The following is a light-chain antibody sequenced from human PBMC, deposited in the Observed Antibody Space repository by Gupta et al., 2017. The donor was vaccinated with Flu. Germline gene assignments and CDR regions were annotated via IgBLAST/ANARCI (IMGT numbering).Light chain of an antibody. V-gene: IGKV1-8*01. Sequence: PSSFSASPGDRVTITCRASQAIANFLAWYQQKPGQAPRLLMFGATTLQSGVPSRFSGSGSGTDFTLTISGLQSEDFATYYCQQDYYFPVTFGQGTRLEIK. CDR1: QAIANF. CDR3: QQDYYFPVT. CDR2: GAT. J-gene: IGKJ5*01.